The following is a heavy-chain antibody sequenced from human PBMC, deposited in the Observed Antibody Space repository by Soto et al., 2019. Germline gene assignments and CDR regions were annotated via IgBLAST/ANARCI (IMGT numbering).Heavy chain of an antibody. Sequence: QITLKESGPTLVKPTQTLTLTCTFSGFSLSTSGVGVGWIRQPPGKALEWLALIYWDDDKRYSPSLKSRLTITKDPSKTQVVLTLTKMDPVDTATYYCAHRGAHYYASSGYYTWFDPWGQGTLVTVSS. CDR3: AHRGAHYYASSGYYTWFDP. CDR1: GFSLSTSGVG. D-gene: IGHD3-22*01. V-gene: IGHV2-5*02. CDR2: IYWDDDK. J-gene: IGHJ5*02.